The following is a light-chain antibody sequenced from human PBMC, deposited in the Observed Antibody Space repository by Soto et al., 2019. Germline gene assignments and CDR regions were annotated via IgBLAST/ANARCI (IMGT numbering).Light chain of an antibody. Sequence: EIVLTQSPATLSLSPGERATLSCRASQSVSTYLAWYQQKPGQAPRLLIYDASNRATGIPARFSGSGSGTDFTLTIRSLEPEDFAVYYCQQRSNWPPLTFGPGTKVDI. V-gene: IGKV3-11*01. CDR2: DAS. J-gene: IGKJ3*01. CDR3: QQRSNWPPLT. CDR1: QSVSTY.